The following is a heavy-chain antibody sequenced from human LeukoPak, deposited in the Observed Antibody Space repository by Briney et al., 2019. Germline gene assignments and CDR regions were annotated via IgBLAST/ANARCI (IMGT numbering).Heavy chain of an antibody. J-gene: IGHJ4*02. Sequence: PGGSLRLSCAASGFTFSSYAMSWVRQAPGKGLEWVAALTGSGGAPYSADSVKGRFTISRDNSKNTLYLQMNSLRAEDTAVYYCAKGIAVAGTPYFDYWGQGTLVTVSA. CDR3: AKGIAVAGTPYFDY. V-gene: IGHV3-23*01. CDR2: LTGSGGAP. D-gene: IGHD6-19*01. CDR1: GFTFSSYA.